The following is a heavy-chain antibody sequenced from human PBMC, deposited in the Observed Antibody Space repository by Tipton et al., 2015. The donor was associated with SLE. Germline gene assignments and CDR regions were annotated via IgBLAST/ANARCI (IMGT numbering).Heavy chain of an antibody. CDR2: IYYSGNT. CDR1: GGSIRSYY. Sequence: TLSLTCSVSGGSIRSYYWSWIRQTPGKGLEWIGYIYYSGNTYYNPSLGSRLTISVDTSKDQFSLRLTSVTAADTAVYYCARATDWNLSPDVWGKGTTVTVSS. CDR3: ARATDWNLSPDV. V-gene: IGHV4-59*12. J-gene: IGHJ6*04. D-gene: IGHD1-7*01.